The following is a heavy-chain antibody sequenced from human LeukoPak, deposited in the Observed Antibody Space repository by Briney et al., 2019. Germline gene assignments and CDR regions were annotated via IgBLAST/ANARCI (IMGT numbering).Heavy chain of an antibody. D-gene: IGHD3-22*01. V-gene: IGHV3-11*01. CDR3: ARGVNYYDSISVY. J-gene: IGHJ4*02. Sequence: DSVKGRFTISRDNAKNSLYLQMNSLRAEDTAVYYCARGVNYYDSISVYWGQGTLVTVSS.